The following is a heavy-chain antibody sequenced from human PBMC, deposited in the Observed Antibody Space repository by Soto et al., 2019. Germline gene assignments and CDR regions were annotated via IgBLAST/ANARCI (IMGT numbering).Heavy chain of an antibody. D-gene: IGHD3-3*01. Sequence: PGGSLRLSCAATGFSFSDYAMTWVRQAPGKGLEWVSTISGSGGSTYYADSVKGRFTISRDNSKNTLYLQMNSLRAEDTAVYYCAKDLGSPADDFWSGVFDYWGQGTLVTVSS. V-gene: IGHV3-23*01. J-gene: IGHJ4*02. CDR1: GFSFSDYA. CDR3: AKDLGSPADDFWSGVFDY. CDR2: ISGSGGST.